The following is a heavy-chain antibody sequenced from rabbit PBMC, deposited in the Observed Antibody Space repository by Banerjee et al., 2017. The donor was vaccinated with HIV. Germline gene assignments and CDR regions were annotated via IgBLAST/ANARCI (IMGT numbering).Heavy chain of an antibody. D-gene: IGHD3-1*01. CDR2: IDPVFTST. CDR3: ARGDWMGTRLDL. Sequence: QLEESGGDLVKPEGSLKLSCKASEFDLSRYYMSWVRQAPGKGLEWIGYIDPVFTSTYASWVNGRFTISSHNAQNTLYLQLTSLTAADTATYFCARGDWMGTRLDLWGPGTLVTVS. J-gene: IGHJ3*01. V-gene: IGHV1S7*01. CDR1: EFDLSRYY.